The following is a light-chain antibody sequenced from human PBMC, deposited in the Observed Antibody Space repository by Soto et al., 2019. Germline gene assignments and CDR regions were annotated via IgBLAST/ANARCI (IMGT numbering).Light chain of an antibody. J-gene: IGKJ5*01. CDR2: DST. CDR1: QSIHTS. CDR3: QQRNVWHPIT. Sequence: VLTQSPATLSLSPGERATLSCRASQSIHTSLAWYQQKSGKPTRLVIYDSTLRANGVPDRFGGSTAGTEFILTIDSLEPEDFAMYYYQQRNVWHPITFGQGTRLEIK. V-gene: IGKV3D-11*02.